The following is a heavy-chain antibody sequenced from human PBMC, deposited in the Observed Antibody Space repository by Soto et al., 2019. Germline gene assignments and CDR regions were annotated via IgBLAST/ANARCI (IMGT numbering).Heavy chain of an antibody. V-gene: IGHV2-5*02. D-gene: IGHD1-20*01. CDR3: AHASISPCYYYGMDV. CDR1: GFSLSTSGVG. Sequence: QITLKESGPTLVKPTQTLTLTCTFSGFSLSTSGVGVGWIRQPPGKALEWLAVIYWDDDRRYSPSLKSRFTITKDTSKIQVVLTMTNMDPVDTGTYYCAHASISPCYYYGMDVWGQGTTGTVSS. CDR2: IYWDDDR. J-gene: IGHJ6*02.